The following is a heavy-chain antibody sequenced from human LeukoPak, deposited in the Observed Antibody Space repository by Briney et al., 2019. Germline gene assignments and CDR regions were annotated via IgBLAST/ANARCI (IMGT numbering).Heavy chain of an antibody. Sequence: SVKVSCKASGYTFTGYYMHWVRQAPGQGLEWMGRINPNSGGTNYAQKFQGRVTMTRDTSISTAYMELSRLRSDDTAVYYCARGLGWYVYWFDPWGQGTLVTASS. CDR1: GYTFTGYY. CDR3: ARGLGWYVYWFDP. J-gene: IGHJ5*02. CDR2: INPNSGGT. D-gene: IGHD6-19*01. V-gene: IGHV1-2*06.